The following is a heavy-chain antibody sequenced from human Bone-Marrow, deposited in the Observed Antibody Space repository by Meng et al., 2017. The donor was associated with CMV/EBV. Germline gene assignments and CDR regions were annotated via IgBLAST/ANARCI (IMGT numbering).Heavy chain of an antibody. CDR1: GFTFSSYG. CDR3: ASGSGYDWSPYDY. V-gene: IGHV3-33*01. CDR2: IWYDGSNK. J-gene: IGHJ4*02. Sequence: GSGFTFSSYGMDWVRQAPGKGLEWVAVIWYDGSNKYYADSVKGRFTISRDNSKNTLYLQMNSLRAEDTAVYYCASGSGYDWSPYDYWGQGTLVTVSS. D-gene: IGHD5-12*01.